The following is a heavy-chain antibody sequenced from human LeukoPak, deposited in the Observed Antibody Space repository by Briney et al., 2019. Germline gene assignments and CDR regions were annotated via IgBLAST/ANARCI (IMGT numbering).Heavy chain of an antibody. CDR2: IRSKADNSAT. D-gene: IGHD2-2*02. CDR1: GFIFSGSA. J-gene: IGHJ1*01. Sequence: GGSLKLSCAASGFIFSGSAMHWVRQASGKGLEWVGRIRSKADNSATAYAASVKGRFTISRDDSKNTLYLQVSSLRAEDTAVYYCARVLYNGGYIQYWGQGTLVTVSS. V-gene: IGHV3-73*01. CDR3: ARVLYNGGYIQY.